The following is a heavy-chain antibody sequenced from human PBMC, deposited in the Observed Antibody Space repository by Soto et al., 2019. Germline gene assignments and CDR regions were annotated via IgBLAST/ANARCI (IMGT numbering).Heavy chain of an antibody. Sequence: DVQLVESGGGLVQPGGSLRLSCAASGFTFSNSWMHWVRQVSGKGLEWVSRINADGTSTSYADSVKGRFTISRDNAKSTLYLHVNSLRAEDTAVYYCVKVLARGVGVPRFYFESWGQGALVTVSS. CDR3: VKVLARGVGVPRFYFES. CDR1: GFTFSNSW. J-gene: IGHJ4*02. CDR2: INADGTST. V-gene: IGHV3-74*01. D-gene: IGHD2-2*01.